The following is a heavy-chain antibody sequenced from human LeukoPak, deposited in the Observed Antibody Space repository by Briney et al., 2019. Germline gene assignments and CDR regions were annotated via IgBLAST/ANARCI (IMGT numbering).Heavy chain of an antibody. D-gene: IGHD3-22*01. V-gene: IGHV4-30-2*01. CDR2: IYHSGST. Sequence: SETLSLTCTVSGGSISSGGYYWSWIRQPPGKGLEWIGYIYHSGSTYYNPSLKSRVTISVDRSKNQFSLKLSSVTAADTAVYYCARSTTMILDYYMDVWGKGTTVTVSS. J-gene: IGHJ6*03. CDR1: GGSISSGGYY. CDR3: ARSTTMILDYYMDV.